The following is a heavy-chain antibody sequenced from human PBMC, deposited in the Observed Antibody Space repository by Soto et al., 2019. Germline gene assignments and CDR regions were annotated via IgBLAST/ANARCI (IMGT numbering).Heavy chain of an antibody. Sequence: QVQLQESGPGLVKPAQTLSLTSTVSGDSITSDTSSWTWIRQPPGKGLEWIGYVYKTGNTFYTPSLSSRLTMSGDTSKNQFSLRLTSVTAADTAVYYCAREVGRRFDLWGQGTLVTVSS. CDR3: AREVGRRFDL. CDR2: VYKTGNT. V-gene: IGHV4-31*03. J-gene: IGHJ4*02. D-gene: IGHD1-26*01. CDR1: GDSITSDTSS.